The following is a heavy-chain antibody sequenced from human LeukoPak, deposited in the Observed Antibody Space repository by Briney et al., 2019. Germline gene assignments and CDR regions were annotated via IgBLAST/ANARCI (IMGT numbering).Heavy chain of an antibody. Sequence: PSETLSPTCTASGGSISSYYWSWIRQPPGKGLEWIGYIHYSGSTNYNPCLKCRLTLSGETSKTPFTLKLRSVTAADTAIYYCARGLGQIAMFDPWGQGSQVTVSS. J-gene: IGHJ5*02. CDR3: ARGLGQIAMFDP. CDR2: IHYSGST. D-gene: IGHD6-6*01. CDR1: GGSISSYY. V-gene: IGHV4-59*01.